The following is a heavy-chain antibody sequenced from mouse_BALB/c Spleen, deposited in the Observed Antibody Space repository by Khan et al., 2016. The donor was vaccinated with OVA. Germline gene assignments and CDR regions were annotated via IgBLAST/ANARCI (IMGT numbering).Heavy chain of an antibody. J-gene: IGHJ2*01. V-gene: IGHV3-2*02. CDR1: GYSITSDYA. Sequence: EVKLLESGPGLVKPSQSLSLTCTVTGYSITSDYAWNWIRQFPGNKLEWMGFIRYSGNTNYNPSLKSRISITRDTTKNQFFLQLNSVTIEDTATYYCARVYGGDFDYWGQGTTLTVSS. CDR3: ARVYGGDFDY. CDR2: IRYSGNT. D-gene: IGHD1-1*01.